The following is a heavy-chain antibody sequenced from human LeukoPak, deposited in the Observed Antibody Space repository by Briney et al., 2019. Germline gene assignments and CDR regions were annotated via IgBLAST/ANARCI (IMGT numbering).Heavy chain of an antibody. D-gene: IGHD3-3*01. V-gene: IGHV1-18*01. CDR3: ARVRFLEWLLLDY. CDR2: ISSYNGNT. CDR1: GYTFARHG. J-gene: IGHJ4*02. Sequence: ASVKVSCKASGYTFARHGITWVRQAPGQGLEWMGWISSYNGNTNYAQKFQGRVTMTTDTSTSTAYMELKSLRSDDTAVYYCARVRFLEWLLLDYWGQGTLVTVSS.